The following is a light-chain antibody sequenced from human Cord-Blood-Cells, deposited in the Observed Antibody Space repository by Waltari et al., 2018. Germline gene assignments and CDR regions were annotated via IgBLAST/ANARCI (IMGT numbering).Light chain of an antibody. J-gene: IGKJ1*01. CDR1: QCVSSSY. CDR2: GAS. V-gene: IGKV3-20*01. CDR3: QQYGSSPT. Sequence: EIVLTQSPGTLSLSPGERATLSCRASQCVSSSYLAWYQQKPGQAPRLLIYGASSRATGIPDRFSGSGSGTDFTLTISRLEPEDFAVYYCQQYGSSPTFCQGTKVEIK.